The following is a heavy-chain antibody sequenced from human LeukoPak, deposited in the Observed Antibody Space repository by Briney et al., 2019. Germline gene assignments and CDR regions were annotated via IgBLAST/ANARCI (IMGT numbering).Heavy chain of an antibody. J-gene: IGHJ4*02. Sequence: GGSLRLSCVASGFDIRHYYMSWVRQAPGKGLEWVADIRNDGTNIYNVDSVRGRFTISRDDAKNSLFLQMNRLKDEDTAVYYCARDGSGRDFSLDYWGQGALVTVSS. V-gene: IGHV3-7*04. CDR2: IRNDGTNI. CDR3: ARDGSGRDFSLDY. CDR1: GFDIRHYY. D-gene: IGHD3-10*01.